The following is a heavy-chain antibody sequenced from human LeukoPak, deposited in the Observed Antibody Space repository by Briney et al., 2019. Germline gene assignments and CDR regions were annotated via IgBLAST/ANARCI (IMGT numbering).Heavy chain of an antibody. D-gene: IGHD4-17*01. Sequence: GSLRLSCAASGFTFSSYEMNWIRQPPGKGLEWIGYNYDSGSTNYNPSLKSRYKPSLKSRVTISVDMSKNQFSLKLTSVTAADTAVYYCATTADYGDYLALDYWGQGTLLTVSS. CDR1: GFTFSSYE. J-gene: IGHJ4*02. CDR2: NYDSGST. V-gene: IGHV4-59*01. CDR3: ATTADYGDYLALDY.